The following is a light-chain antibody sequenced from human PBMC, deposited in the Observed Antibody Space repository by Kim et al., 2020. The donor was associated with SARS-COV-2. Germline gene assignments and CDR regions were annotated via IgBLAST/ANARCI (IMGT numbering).Light chain of an antibody. Sequence: ESVLTQSPGTLSLSPGERATLFCRASQSVRSNYLAWYRQKPGQAPRLLIYGASNRVTGTPDRVSGSGSGTDFTLTISRLEPEDFAAYYCQQYGTPPLTFGQGTRLEIK. CDR1: QSVRSNY. CDR2: GAS. J-gene: IGKJ5*01. V-gene: IGKV3-20*01. CDR3: QQYGTPPLT.